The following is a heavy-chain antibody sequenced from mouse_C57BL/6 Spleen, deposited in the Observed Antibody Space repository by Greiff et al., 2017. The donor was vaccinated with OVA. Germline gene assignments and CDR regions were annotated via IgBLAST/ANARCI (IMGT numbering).Heavy chain of an antibody. D-gene: IGHD3-2*02. J-gene: IGHJ2*01. Sequence: VQLQQPGAELVKPGASVKMSCKASGYTFTSYWITWVKQRPGQGLEWIGDIYPGSGSTNYNEKFKSKATLTVDTSSSTAYMQLSSLTSEDSAVYCGTGDSSGCLYYFDDWGQGTTVTVSS. CDR1: GYTFTSYW. V-gene: IGHV1-55*01. CDR2: IYPGSGST. CDR3: TGDSSGCLYYFDD.